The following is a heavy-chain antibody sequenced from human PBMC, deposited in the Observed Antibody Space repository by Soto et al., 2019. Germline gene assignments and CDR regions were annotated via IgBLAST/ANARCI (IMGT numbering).Heavy chain of an antibody. J-gene: IGHJ4*02. CDR2: ISPSVGTI. V-gene: IGHV3-11*01. CDR1: GFTFSDYY. D-gene: IGHD2-15*01. Sequence: QVQLVESGGGLVKPGGSLRLSCAASGFTFSDYYMSWIRQAPGKGLEWVSYISPSVGTIYYADSVKGRFTISRDNAKNXLXXQMNSLRAEDTAVYYCARDRELYCSGGSCYTVADYWGQGTLVTVSS. CDR3: ARDRELYCSGGSCYTVADY.